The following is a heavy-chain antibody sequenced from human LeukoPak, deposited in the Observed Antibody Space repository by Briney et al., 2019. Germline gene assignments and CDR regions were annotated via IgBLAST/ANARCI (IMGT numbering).Heavy chain of an antibody. D-gene: IGHD3-22*01. CDR3: AKASGYYGY. Sequence: GGSLRLSXAASGFTFGSYAMSWVRQTPGKGLEWVSAISGSGGSTYYADSVKGRFTISRDNSKNTLYLQINSLRAEDTAVYYCAKASGYYGYWGQGTLDTVSS. J-gene: IGHJ4*02. CDR2: ISGSGGST. CDR1: GFTFGSYA. V-gene: IGHV3-23*01.